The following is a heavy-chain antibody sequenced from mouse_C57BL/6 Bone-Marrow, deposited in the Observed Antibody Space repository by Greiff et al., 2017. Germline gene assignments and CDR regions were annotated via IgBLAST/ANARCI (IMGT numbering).Heavy chain of an antibody. CDR1: GYTFTSYW. Sequence: VQLQQPGAELVMPGASVKLSCKASGYTFTSYWMHWVKQRPGQGLEWIGEIDPSDSYTNYNQKFKGKSTLTVDKSSSTAYMHLSSLTSEDSAVYYCARGWLPFAYWGRGTLVTVSA. D-gene: IGHD2-2*01. CDR3: ARGWLPFAY. V-gene: IGHV1-69*01. J-gene: IGHJ3*01. CDR2: IDPSDSYT.